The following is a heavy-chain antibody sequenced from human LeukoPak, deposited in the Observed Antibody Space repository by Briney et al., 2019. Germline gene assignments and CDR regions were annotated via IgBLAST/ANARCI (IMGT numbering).Heavy chain of an antibody. Sequence: PEASVKVSCKASGYTFTSYGISWMRQAPGQGLEWMGWISAYNGNTNYAQKLQGRVTMTTDTSTSTAYMELRSLRSDDTAVYYCARPSSSWSPAVGFDPWGQGTLVTVSS. J-gene: IGHJ5*02. CDR3: ARPSSSWSPAVGFDP. D-gene: IGHD6-13*01. CDR1: GYTFTSYG. CDR2: ISAYNGNT. V-gene: IGHV1-18*01.